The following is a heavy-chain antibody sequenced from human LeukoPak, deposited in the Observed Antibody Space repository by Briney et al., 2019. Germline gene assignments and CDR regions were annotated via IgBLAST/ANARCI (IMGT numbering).Heavy chain of an antibody. V-gene: IGHV4-34*01. D-gene: IGHD3-9*01. J-gene: IGHJ4*02. CDR2: INHSGST. Sequence: SETLSLTCAVYGGSFSGYYWSWIRQPPGKGLEWIGEINHSGSTNYNPSLKSRVTISVDTSKNQFSLKLCSVTAADTAVYYCARGGRLVLRYFDWLSPLDYWGQGTLVTVSS. CDR1: GGSFSGYY. CDR3: ARGGRLVLRYFDWLSPLDY.